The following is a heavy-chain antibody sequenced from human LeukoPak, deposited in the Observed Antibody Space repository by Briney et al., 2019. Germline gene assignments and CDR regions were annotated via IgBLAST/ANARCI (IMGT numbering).Heavy chain of an antibody. CDR2: IYYSGST. Sequence: KPSQTLSLTCTVSGGSISSGDYYWGWIRQPPGKGLEWIGYIYYSGSTYYNPSLKSRVTISVDTSKNQFSLKLSSVTAADTAVYYCPRAVYRAAIYYYSYYMDVGGKGTTSTVS. CDR3: PRAVYRAAIYYYSYYMDV. V-gene: IGHV4-30-4*08. CDR1: GGSISSGDYY. J-gene: IGHJ6*03. D-gene: IGHD2-2*01.